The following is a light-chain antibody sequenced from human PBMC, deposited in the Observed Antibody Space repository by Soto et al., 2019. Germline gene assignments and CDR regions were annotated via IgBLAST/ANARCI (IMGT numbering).Light chain of an antibody. V-gene: IGKV1-6*01. J-gene: IGKJ1*01. CDR1: QTISSY. CDR3: LQDYNFPRT. Sequence: GDRVTITCRASQTISSYLHWYQLKPGKAPQLLIYAASTLQSGVPPRFSGSGSGTDFSLTISSLQPEDFATYYCLQDYNFPRTFGQGTKVDIK. CDR2: AAS.